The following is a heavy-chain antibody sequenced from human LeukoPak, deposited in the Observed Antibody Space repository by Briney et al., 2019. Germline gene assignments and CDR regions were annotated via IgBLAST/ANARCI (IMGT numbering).Heavy chain of an antibody. V-gene: IGHV3-48*03. CDR1: GFTFSSYQ. CDR3: ARSDTSGYYHIPTDY. CDR2: ISSSASTM. Sequence: PGGSLRLSCAASGFTFSSYQMNWVRQAPGKGLEWISYISSSASTMYYGDSVKGRFTISRDNAKNSLYLQMKSLRAEDTAVYYCARSDTSGYYHIPTDYWGQGTLVTVSS. J-gene: IGHJ4*02. D-gene: IGHD3-22*01.